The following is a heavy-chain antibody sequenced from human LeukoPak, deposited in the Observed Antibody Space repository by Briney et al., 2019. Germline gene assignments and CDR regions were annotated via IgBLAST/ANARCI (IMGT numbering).Heavy chain of an antibody. V-gene: IGHV3-48*04. D-gene: IGHD1-26*01. CDR3: ARDEWTQWELSFFDY. CDR1: GFTFSTYS. J-gene: IGHJ4*02. CDR2: ISSSSTTI. Sequence: PGGSLRLSCAASGFTFSTYSMNWVRQAPGKGLEWVSYISSSSTTIYYADSVKGRFTISRDNAKNSLYLQMNSLRAEDTAVYYCARDEWTQWELSFFDYWGQGTLVTVSS.